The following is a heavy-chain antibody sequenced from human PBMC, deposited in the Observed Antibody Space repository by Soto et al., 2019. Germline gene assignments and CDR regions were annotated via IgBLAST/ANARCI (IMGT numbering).Heavy chain of an antibody. CDR3: ARGRYCTNGVCLRPYFDY. V-gene: IGHV3-21*01. CDR1: GFTFSSYS. J-gene: IGHJ4*02. D-gene: IGHD2-8*01. CDR2: ISSSSSYI. Sequence: PGGSLRLSCAASGFTFSSYSMNWVRQAPGKGLERVSSISSSSSYIYYADSVKGRFTISRDNAKNSLYLQMNSLRAEDTAVYYCARGRYCTNGVCLRPYFDYWGQGTLVTVSS.